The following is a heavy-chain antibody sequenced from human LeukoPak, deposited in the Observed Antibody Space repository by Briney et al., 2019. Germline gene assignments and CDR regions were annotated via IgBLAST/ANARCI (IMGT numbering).Heavy chain of an antibody. Sequence: GESLQISCQGSGYSFTNSWIAWVRLMPGKGLEWMGIIYPADSDIRYSPSFQGQVTISADKSINTAYLQWSSLKASDTAMYYCARQEYCSGGSCYTWFDSWGQGTLVTVSS. D-gene: IGHD2-15*01. CDR3: ARQEYCSGGSCYTWFDS. CDR1: GYSFTNSW. V-gene: IGHV5-51*01. CDR2: IYPADSDI. J-gene: IGHJ5*01.